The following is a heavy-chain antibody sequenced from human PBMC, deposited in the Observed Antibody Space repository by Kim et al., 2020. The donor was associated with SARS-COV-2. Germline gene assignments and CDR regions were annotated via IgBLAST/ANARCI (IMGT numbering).Heavy chain of an antibody. CDR2: IRSKTYGGTT. J-gene: IGHJ5*01. V-gene: IGHV3-49*04. D-gene: IGHD2-2*01. Sequence: GGSLRLSCTVSGFTFGDYAMTWVRQAPGKGLECVGFIRSKTYGGTTEYAASVKVRFTISRDDSNSIAYLQMNSLKSEDTAVYYCTRALTSSWYDSWGQGTLVTVSS. CDR3: TRALTSSWYDS. CDR1: GFTFGDYA.